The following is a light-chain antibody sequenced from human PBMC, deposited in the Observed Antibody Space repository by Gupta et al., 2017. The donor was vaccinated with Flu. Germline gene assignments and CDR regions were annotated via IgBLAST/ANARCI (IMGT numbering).Light chain of an antibody. Sequence: CSGDEWVDKYTFCYQQRPGQSPVLVIYQDTKRPSGIPERFSGSNSGNTATLTISGTQAMDEADYYCQAWDSSIFVFGTGTKVTVL. CDR2: QDT. CDR1: EWVDKY. V-gene: IGLV3-1*01. J-gene: IGLJ1*01. CDR3: QAWDSSIFV.